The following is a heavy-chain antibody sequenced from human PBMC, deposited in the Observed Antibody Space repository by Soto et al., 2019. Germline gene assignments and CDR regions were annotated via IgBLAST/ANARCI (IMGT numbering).Heavy chain of an antibody. CDR1: GYTFTSYG. Sequence: ASVKVSCKASGYTFTSYGISWVRQAPGQGLEWMGWISAYNGNTNYAQKLQGRVTMTTDTSTSTAYMELRSLRSDDTAVYYCARARDFWSGYWSEYYFGYWGQGTLVTVSS. V-gene: IGHV1-18*01. J-gene: IGHJ4*02. CDR3: ARARDFWSGYWSEYYFGY. D-gene: IGHD3-3*01. CDR2: ISAYNGNT.